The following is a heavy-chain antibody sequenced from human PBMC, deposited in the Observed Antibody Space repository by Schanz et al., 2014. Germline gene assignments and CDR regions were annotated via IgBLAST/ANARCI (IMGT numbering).Heavy chain of an antibody. CDR3: ARGGYSSGWYDRDIAHFDY. Sequence: QVQLVQSGDEVKKPGASVKVSCKTSGYTFSDYGITWVRQAPGQGLEWLGWISGSNGNTNYAQKLQGRVTMTTDTSTSTAYMELRSLRSDDTAVYYCARGGYSSGWYDRDIAHFDYWGQGTLVTVSS. D-gene: IGHD6-19*01. CDR2: ISGSNGNT. CDR1: GYTFSDYG. V-gene: IGHV1-18*01. J-gene: IGHJ4*02.